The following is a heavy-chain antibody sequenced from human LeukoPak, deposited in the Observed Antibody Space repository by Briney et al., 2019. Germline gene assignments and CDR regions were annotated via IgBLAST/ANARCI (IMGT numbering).Heavy chain of an antibody. D-gene: IGHD6-25*01. Sequence: GGSLRLSCVVSGFTFSSFYMNWVRQAPGKGLEWVANINQDGSEKYYVDSVEGRFTISRDNAKNSLYLQMNSLRAEDTAVYYCAGPQADHDAFDIWGQGTMVTVSS. V-gene: IGHV3-7*01. J-gene: IGHJ3*02. CDR3: AGPQADHDAFDI. CDR2: INQDGSEK. CDR1: GFTFSSFY.